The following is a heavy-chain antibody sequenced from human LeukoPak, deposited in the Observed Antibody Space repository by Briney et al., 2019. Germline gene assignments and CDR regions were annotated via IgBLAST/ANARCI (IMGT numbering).Heavy chain of an antibody. CDR1: GGSFSGYY. D-gene: IGHD2-2*02. CDR2: INHSGST. V-gene: IGHV4-34*01. CDR3: ARGAGGYCSSTSCYTDY. Sequence: SETLSLTCAVYGGSFSGYYWSWIRQPPGKGLEWIGEINHSGSTNYNPSLKSRVTISVDTSKNQFSLKLSSVTAADTAVYYCARGAGGYCSSTSCYTDYWGQGTLATVSS. J-gene: IGHJ4*02.